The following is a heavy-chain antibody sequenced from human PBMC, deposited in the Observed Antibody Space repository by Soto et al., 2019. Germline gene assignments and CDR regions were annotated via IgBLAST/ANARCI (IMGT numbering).Heavy chain of an antibody. D-gene: IGHD3-10*01. CDR1: GYTFTSYG. V-gene: IGHV1-18*04. J-gene: IGHJ4*02. CDR2: ISAYNGNT. Sequence: ASVKVSCKASGYTFTSYGITWVRQAPGQGLEWMGWISAYNGNTNYAQKLQGRVTMTTDKSANQFSMTRSAVTAADTAIYYCARGYYGSGGPDVWGQGTLVTVSS. CDR3: ARGYYGSGGPDV.